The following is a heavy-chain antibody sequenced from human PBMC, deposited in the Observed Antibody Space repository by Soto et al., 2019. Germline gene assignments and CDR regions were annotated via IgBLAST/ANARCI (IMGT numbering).Heavy chain of an antibody. J-gene: IGHJ6*02. D-gene: IGHD4-4*01. CDR1: GFTFSSYG. Sequence: PGGSLRLSCAASGFTFSSYGMHWVRQAPGKGLAWVAGISYDGSNKYYADSVKGRFTISRDNSKNTLYLQMNSLRAEDTAGYYCAKAGSGNFLNKYYYDNGMDGWGQGTTVTVSS. CDR2: ISYDGSNK. CDR3: AKAGSGNFLNKYYYDNGMDG. V-gene: IGHV3-30*18.